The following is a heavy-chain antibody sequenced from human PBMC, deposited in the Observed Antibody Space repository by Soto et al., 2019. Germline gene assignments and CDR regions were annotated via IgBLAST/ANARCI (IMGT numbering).Heavy chain of an antibody. CDR2: ISGSGGST. J-gene: IGHJ5*02. CDR3: AKDSTAYSGSYFDWFDP. Sequence: EVQLLESGGGLVQPGGSLRLSCAASGFTFSSYAMSWVRQAPGKGLEWVSAISGSGGSTYYADSVKGRFTISRDNSKNTLYLQMNILRAEDTAVYYCAKDSTAYSGSYFDWFDPWGQGTLVTVSS. D-gene: IGHD1-26*01. V-gene: IGHV3-23*01. CDR1: GFTFSSYA.